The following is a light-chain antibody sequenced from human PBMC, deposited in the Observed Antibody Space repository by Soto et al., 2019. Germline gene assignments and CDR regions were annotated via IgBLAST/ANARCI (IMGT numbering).Light chain of an antibody. CDR2: GAS. CDR1: QSVSIN. J-gene: IGKJ1*01. CDR3: QQYNNWPQT. V-gene: IGKV3-15*01. Sequence: ELVLTQSPATLSVSPGERATLSRRTSQSVSINLAWYRQKPGLAPRLLIYGASTRATGIPARFSGSGSGTECTLTISSLQSEDFAVYYCQQYNNWPQTFGQGTKVDIK.